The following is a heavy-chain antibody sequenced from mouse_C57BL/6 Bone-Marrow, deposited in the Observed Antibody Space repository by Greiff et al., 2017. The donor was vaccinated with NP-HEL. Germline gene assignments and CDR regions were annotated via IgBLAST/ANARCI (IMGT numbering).Heavy chain of an antibody. V-gene: IGHV1-69*01. D-gene: IGHD1-1*01. CDR2: IDPSDSYT. Sequence: QVQLQQPGAELVMPGASVKLSCKASGYTFTSYWMHWVKQRPGQGLEWIGEIDPSDSYTNYNQKFKGKSTLTVDKSSSTAYMQLSSLTSEDSAVYYCASSSSYPFDYWGQGTTLTVSS. CDR1: GYTFTSYW. CDR3: ASSSSYPFDY. J-gene: IGHJ2*01.